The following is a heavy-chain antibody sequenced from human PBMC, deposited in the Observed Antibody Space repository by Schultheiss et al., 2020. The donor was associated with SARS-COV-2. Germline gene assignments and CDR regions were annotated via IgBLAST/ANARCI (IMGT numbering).Heavy chain of an antibody. V-gene: IGHV2-70*01. CDR3: ARISNIGGYYYGMDV. J-gene: IGHJ6*02. D-gene: IGHD2/OR15-2a*01. Sequence: SGPTLVKPTQTLTLTCTFSGFSLSTSGMCVSWIRQPPGKALEWLALIDWDDDKYYSTSLKTRLTISKDTSKNQVALTMTNMDPVDTATYYCARISNIGGYYYGMDVWGQGTTVTVSS. CDR2: IDWDDDK. CDR1: GFSLSTSGMC.